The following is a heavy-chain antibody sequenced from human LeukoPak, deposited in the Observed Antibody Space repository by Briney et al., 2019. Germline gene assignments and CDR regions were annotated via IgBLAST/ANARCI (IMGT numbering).Heavy chain of an antibody. CDR1: GFTFSSYG. Sequence: PGGSLRLSCAASGFTFSSYGMHWVRQTPGKGLEWVAFIRYDGNNNYYADSVKGRFTISRDNSKSTLYLQMNSLRPEDTAVYYCAKDIRPYNRNWYPFDYWGQGTLVTVSS. V-gene: IGHV3-30*02. CDR2: IRYDGNNN. J-gene: IGHJ4*02. CDR3: AKDIRPYNRNWYPFDY. D-gene: IGHD1-7*01.